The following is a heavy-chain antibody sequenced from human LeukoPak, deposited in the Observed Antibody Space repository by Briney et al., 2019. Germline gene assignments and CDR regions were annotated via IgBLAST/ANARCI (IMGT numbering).Heavy chain of an antibody. CDR1: GFTFSSYA. Sequence: PGGSLRLSCAASGFTFSSYAMSWVRQAPGKGLEWVSAISGSGGSTYYADSVKGRFTISRDNSKNTLYLQMNSLRAEDTAVYYCAGDYDFWGGHYYFDYWGQGTLVTVSS. D-gene: IGHD3-3*01. CDR3: AGDYDFWGGHYYFDY. CDR2: ISGSGGST. V-gene: IGHV3-23*01. J-gene: IGHJ4*02.